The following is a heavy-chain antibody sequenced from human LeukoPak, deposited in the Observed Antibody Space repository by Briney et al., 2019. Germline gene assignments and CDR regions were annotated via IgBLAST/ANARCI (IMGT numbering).Heavy chain of an antibody. D-gene: IGHD6-13*01. J-gene: IGHJ4*02. CDR1: GFTFTTAW. Sequence: GGPLRLSCAASGFTFTTAWMNWVRQAPGKGLEWVGRVKSKNDGGTTDYAAPVKGRFTISRDDSKNTLYLQMNSLQTEDTAVYYCTTDWGSSRYRYYWGQGTLVTVSS. CDR3: TTDWGSSRYRYY. CDR2: VKSKNDGGTT. V-gene: IGHV3-15*01.